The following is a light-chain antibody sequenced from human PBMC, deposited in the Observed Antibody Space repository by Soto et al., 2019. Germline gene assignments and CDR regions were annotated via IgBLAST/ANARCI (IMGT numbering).Light chain of an antibody. V-gene: IGKV1-39*01. J-gene: IGKJ1*01. Sequence: DIQMTQSPSSLSASVGDRVTITCRASQSISNYLNWYQLEPGKAPNLLIYTAATLQSGVPSRFSGTGSGTDFTLTISSLQPEESATYYCQQSHSPPPTFGQGTKVVVK. CDR3: QQSHSPPPT. CDR1: QSISNY. CDR2: TAA.